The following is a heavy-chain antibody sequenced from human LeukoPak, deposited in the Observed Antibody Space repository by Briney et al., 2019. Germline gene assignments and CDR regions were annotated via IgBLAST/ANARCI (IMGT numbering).Heavy chain of an antibody. CDR2: IIPILGIA. CDR3: ARYSSWANWFDP. V-gene: IGHV1-69*04. D-gene: IGHD6-13*01. CDR1: GGTFSSYA. Sequence: ASVKVSCKASGGTFSSYAISWVRQAPGQGLEWMGRIIPILGIANYAQKFQGRVTITADKSTSTAYMELSSLRSEDTAVYYCARYSSWANWFDPWGQGTLVTVSS. J-gene: IGHJ5*02.